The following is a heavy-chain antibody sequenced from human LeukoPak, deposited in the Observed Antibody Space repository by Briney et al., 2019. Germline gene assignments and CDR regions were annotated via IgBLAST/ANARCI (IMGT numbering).Heavy chain of an antibody. J-gene: IGHJ2*01. CDR2: IIGTGDST. CDR3: AKKGATHWYLDL. V-gene: IGHV3-23*01. CDR1: GFTFSSNA. Sequence: GGSLRLSCAASGFTFSSNAMNWVRQAPGKGLEWVSLIIGTGDSTYYADSVKGRFTISRDNSKNTLYLQMNSLRAEDTAVYYCAKKGATHWYLDLWGRGTLVTVSS.